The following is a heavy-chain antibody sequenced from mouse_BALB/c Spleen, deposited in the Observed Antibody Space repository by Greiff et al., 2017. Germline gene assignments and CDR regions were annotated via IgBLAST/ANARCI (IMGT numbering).Heavy chain of an antibody. CDR3: ARDRTYDSNAHAMDY. CDR2: ISNKATGSTT. Sequence: EVLLVESGGGLVQPGGSLRLSCATSGFTFTDYYLSWVRQPPGKALEWLGFISNKATGSTTEYIASVQGRFIISRDNSQSILYLQMNTLRAEDSATYYSARDRTYDSNAHAMDYWGQGTTVTVSS. CDR1: GFTFTDYY. D-gene: IGHD2-5*01. J-gene: IGHJ4*01. V-gene: IGHV7-3*02.